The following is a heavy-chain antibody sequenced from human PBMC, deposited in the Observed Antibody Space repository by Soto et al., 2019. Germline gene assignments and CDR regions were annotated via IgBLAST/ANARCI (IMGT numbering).Heavy chain of an antibody. Sequence: QLQLVQSGAEVKKPGASVKVSCKASGYTFTDYYMHWVRQAPGQGLEWMGWINPGSGGTNFAQKFQGRVTMTRDTSISTAYMEVRSLTSDDTAVYYCARGVGSSWFDPWGKGTLVTVSS. CDR2: INPGSGGT. D-gene: IGHD6-25*01. CDR1: GYTFTDYY. V-gene: IGHV1-2*02. J-gene: IGHJ5*02. CDR3: ARGVGSSWFDP.